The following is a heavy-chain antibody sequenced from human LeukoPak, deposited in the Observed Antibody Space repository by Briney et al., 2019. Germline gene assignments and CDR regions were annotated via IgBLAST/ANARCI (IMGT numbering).Heavy chain of an antibody. CDR1: GFTVSSNY. Sequence: GGSLRLACAASGFTVSSNYMSWVRQAPGKGLEWVSVIYSGGSTNYAASVKGRFTISRDNSKNTLYLQMNSLRAEDTAVYYCAKFRDYYDSSGNDYWGQGTLVTVSS. CDR2: IYSGGST. CDR3: AKFRDYYDSSGNDY. D-gene: IGHD3-22*01. J-gene: IGHJ4*02. V-gene: IGHV3-53*01.